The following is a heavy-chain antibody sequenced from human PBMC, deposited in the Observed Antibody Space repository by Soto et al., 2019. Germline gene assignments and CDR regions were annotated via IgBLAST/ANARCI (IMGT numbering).Heavy chain of an antibody. CDR1: GFTFTDYH. V-gene: IGHV3-11*06. Sequence: GGSLRLSCEASGFTFTDYHMSWIRQAPGKGLEWVALISETGSHTAYAESVKGRFTISRDNARPSVFLQMNSLRSDDTAVYFCARSLRATPPLTFWGQGTPVTSPQ. CDR2: ISETGSHT. J-gene: IGHJ4*02. D-gene: IGHD7-27*01. CDR3: ARSLRATPPLTF.